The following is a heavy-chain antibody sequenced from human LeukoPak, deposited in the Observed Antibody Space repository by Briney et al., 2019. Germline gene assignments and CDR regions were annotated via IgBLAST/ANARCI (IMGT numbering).Heavy chain of an antibody. CDR3: ARAVAGTLDY. V-gene: IGHV1-2*02. Sequence: ASVKVSCKASGYTFTGYYMHWVRQAPGQGLEWMGWINPNSGGTNYAQKFQGRVTMTRDTSTSTVYMELSSLRSEDTAVYYCARAVAGTLDYWGQGTLVTVSS. D-gene: IGHD6-19*01. J-gene: IGHJ4*02. CDR2: INPNSGGT. CDR1: GYTFTGYY.